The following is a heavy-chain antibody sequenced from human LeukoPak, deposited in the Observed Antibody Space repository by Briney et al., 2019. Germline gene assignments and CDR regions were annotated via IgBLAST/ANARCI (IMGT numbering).Heavy chain of an antibody. D-gene: IGHD5-18*01. Sequence: ASVKVSCKVSGYILSELSMHWVRQAPGKGLEWMGRITPILGLINYAQKFQGRVTITADKSTSTGYMEVTGLRSDDTAIYYCARGRGSRTGYNGDYLDYWGQGTLVTVSS. J-gene: IGHJ4*02. CDR1: GYILSELS. V-gene: IGHV1-69*04. CDR3: ARGRGSRTGYNGDYLDY. CDR2: ITPILGLI.